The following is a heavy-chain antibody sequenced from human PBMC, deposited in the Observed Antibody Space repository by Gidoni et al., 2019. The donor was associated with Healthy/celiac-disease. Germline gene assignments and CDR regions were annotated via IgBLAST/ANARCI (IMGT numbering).Heavy chain of an antibody. CDR3: ARDGGDGYSYGNYYYYYGMDV. CDR1: GFPFSSYS. J-gene: IGHJ6*02. V-gene: IGHV3-21*01. Sequence: EVQLVESGGGLVKPGGSLGLSCAASGFPFSSYSMNWVRQVPGKGLEWVSSISSSSSYIYYADSVKGRFTISRDNAKNSLYLQMNSLRAEDTAVYYCARDGGDGYSYGNYYYYYGMDVWGQGTTVTVSS. D-gene: IGHD5-18*01. CDR2: ISSSSSYI.